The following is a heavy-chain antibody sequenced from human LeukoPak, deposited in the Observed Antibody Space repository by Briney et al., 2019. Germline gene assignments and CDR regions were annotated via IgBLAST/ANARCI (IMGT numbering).Heavy chain of an antibody. CDR1: DYIFTSYG. D-gene: IGHD3-10*01. Sequence: SVKVSCKASDYIFTSYGISWVRQAPGQGLEWMGGIIPIFGTANYAQKFQGRVTITADKSTSTAYMELSSLRSEDTAVYYCARDLLWFGELGGYFDYWGQGTLVTVSS. J-gene: IGHJ4*02. CDR2: IIPIFGTA. CDR3: ARDLLWFGELGGYFDY. V-gene: IGHV1-69*06.